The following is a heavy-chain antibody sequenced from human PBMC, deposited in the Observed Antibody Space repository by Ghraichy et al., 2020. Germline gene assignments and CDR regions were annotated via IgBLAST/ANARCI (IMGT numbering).Heavy chain of an antibody. CDR3: ARLLDVAVAGVGVFDY. CDR1: GFTVSGTY. Sequence: GGSLRLSCAASGFTVSGTYMGWVRQAPGKGLEWVSCIHSNDITFYTDSLKGRFTISRDNSKNTLYLQMNGLRAADTAVYFCARLLDVAVAGVGVFDYWGQVTLVTVSS. J-gene: IGHJ4*02. CDR2: IHSNDIT. D-gene: IGHD6-19*01. V-gene: IGHV3-53*01.